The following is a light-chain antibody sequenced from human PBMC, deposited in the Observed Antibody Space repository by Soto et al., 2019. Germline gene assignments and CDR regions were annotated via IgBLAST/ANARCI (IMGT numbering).Light chain of an antibody. CDR3: QQYSDWPRVT. V-gene: IGKV3-15*01. Sequence: EVVMTQSPATLSVSPGERATLSCRASQSVSTKVDWYQHKPGQAPRLLIHGASTRATDIPARFSGSGSVTEFTLTISSLQSEDVAVYYCQQYSDWPRVTFGGGTKVEI. CDR1: QSVSTK. J-gene: IGKJ4*01. CDR2: GAS.